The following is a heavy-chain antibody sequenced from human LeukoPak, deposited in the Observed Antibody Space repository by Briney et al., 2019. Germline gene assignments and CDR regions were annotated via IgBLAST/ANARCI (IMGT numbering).Heavy chain of an antibody. Sequence: SDSLSLTCTVSGGSISSYYWSWIRQPPGKGLEWIGYIYYSGSTTSNPSLKSRVTKSVDTSKTQFSLKLSSVTAADTAVYYCARGYDFWSGYYVPPYYYGMDVWGQGTTVTVSS. CDR2: IYYSGST. V-gene: IGHV4-59*07. J-gene: IGHJ6*02. D-gene: IGHD3-3*01. CDR3: ARGYDFWSGYYVPPYYYGMDV. CDR1: GGSISSYY.